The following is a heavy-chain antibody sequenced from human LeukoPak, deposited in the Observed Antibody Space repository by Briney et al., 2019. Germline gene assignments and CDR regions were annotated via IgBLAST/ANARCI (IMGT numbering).Heavy chain of an antibody. D-gene: IGHD3-22*01. CDR2: IYYSGST. Sequence: SETLSLTCTVSGGSISSSSYYWGWIRQPPGKGLEWIGSIYYSGSTYYNPSLKSRVTISVDTSKNQFSLKLSSVTAADTGVYYCARPDYYDSSGFKDNWGQGTLVTVSS. J-gene: IGHJ4*02. CDR3: ARPDYYDSSGFKDN. CDR1: GGSISSSSYY. V-gene: IGHV4-39*01.